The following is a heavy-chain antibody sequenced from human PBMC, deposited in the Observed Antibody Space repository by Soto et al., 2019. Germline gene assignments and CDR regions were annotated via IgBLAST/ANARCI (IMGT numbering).Heavy chain of an antibody. CDR1: GFTFSSYA. J-gene: IGHJ6*02. Sequence: TGGSLSLSCAASGFTFSSYAMSWVRPAPGKGLEWVSAISGSGGSTYYADSVKGRFTISRDNSKNTLYLQMNSLRAEDTAVYYCAKSFDFWSGYQSYYYYGMDVWGQGTTVTVSS. D-gene: IGHD3-3*01. CDR3: AKSFDFWSGYQSYYYYGMDV. CDR2: ISGSGGST. V-gene: IGHV3-23*01.